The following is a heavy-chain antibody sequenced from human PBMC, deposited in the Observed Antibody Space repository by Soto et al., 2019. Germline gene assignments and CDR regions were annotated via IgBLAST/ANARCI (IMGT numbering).Heavy chain of an antibody. CDR3: ASRGSGSYYDY. CDR2: ISGSGGST. J-gene: IGHJ4*02. CDR1: GFTFSSYA. Sequence: EVQLFESGGGLVQPGGSLRLSCAASGFTFSSYAMRWVRQAPVKGLEWVSAISGSGGSTYYADSVKGRFTISRDNSKNTLYLQMNSLRAEDTAVYYCASRGSGSYYDYWGQGTLVTVSS. D-gene: IGHD1-26*01. V-gene: IGHV3-23*01.